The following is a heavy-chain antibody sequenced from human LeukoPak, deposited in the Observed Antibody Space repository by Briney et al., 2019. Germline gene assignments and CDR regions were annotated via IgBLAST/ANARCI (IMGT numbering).Heavy chain of an antibody. CDR3: AKVAKYYYGSETYYFFDY. Sequence: GGTLRLSCAASGFTFTTYGMTWVRQAPGKGLEWVSGISSSGNNTYYADCVKGRFTISRDNAKNSLYLQMNSLRVEDTAVYYCAKVAKYYYGSETYYFFDYWGQGTLVTASS. J-gene: IGHJ4*02. D-gene: IGHD3-10*01. CDR2: ISSSGNNT. V-gene: IGHV3-21*01. CDR1: GFTFTTYG.